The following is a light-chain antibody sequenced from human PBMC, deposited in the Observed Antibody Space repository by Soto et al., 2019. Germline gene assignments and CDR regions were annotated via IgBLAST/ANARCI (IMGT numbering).Light chain of an antibody. CDR1: QGITYW. CDR2: AAS. Sequence: DIQMTQSPSAVSASLGDRVTITCRASQGITYWLAWYQQRPGKAPKCLIYAASILEAGVSSRFSGSGSGTNFTLTISNLQPEDSATYFCQQANSFPLTFGQATRLEIK. J-gene: IGKJ5*01. V-gene: IGKV1-12*01. CDR3: QQANSFPLT.